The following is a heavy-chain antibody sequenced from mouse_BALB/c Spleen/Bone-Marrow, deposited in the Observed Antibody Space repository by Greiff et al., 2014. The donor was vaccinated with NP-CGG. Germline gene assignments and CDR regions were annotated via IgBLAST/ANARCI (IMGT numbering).Heavy chain of an antibody. V-gene: IGHV5-12-1*01. CDR1: GFAFSSYD. J-gene: IGHJ2*01. CDR3: AREVLRDYFDY. D-gene: IGHD1-1*01. CDR2: ICSGGGST. Sequence: VQLKESGGGLVKPGGSLKLSCAASGFAFSSYDMSWVRQTPEKRLEWVAYICSGGGSTYYPDTAKGRFTISRDNAKNTLYLQMSSLKSEDTAMYYCAREVLRDYFDYWGQGTPLTVSS.